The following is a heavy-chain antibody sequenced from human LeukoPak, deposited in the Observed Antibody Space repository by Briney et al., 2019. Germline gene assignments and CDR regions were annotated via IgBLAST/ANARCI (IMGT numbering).Heavy chain of an antibody. J-gene: IGHJ6*03. CDR1: GFTFSSYA. D-gene: IGHD5-18*01. CDR3: GRDKLQLWANYYMDV. Sequence: PGRSLRLSCAASGFTFSSYAMHWVRQAPGKGLEWVAVISYDGSNKYYADSVKGRFTISTDNSKNTLYLQMNSLRAEDTAVYYCGRDKLQLWANYYMDVWGKGTTVTVSS. V-gene: IGHV3-30*01. CDR2: ISYDGSNK.